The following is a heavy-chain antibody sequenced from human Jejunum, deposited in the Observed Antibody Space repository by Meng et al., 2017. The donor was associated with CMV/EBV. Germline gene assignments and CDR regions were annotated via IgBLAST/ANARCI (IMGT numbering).Heavy chain of an antibody. CDR1: GFSCNYPV. Sequence: SGFSCNYPVMKGVRQAPGKGLEWVGRIKSKARGGTIDYAAPVKGRFIISREDSKNTLYLQMNSLKTEDTAAYYCAWDTSGYERFDVWGQGTLVTVLL. V-gene: IGHV3-15*07. J-gene: IGHJ4*02. CDR3: AWDTSGYERFDV. D-gene: IGHD3-3*01. CDR2: IKSKARGGTI.